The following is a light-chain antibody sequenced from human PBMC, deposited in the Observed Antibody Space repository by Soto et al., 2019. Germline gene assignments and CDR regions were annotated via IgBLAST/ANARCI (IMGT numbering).Light chain of an antibody. V-gene: IGLV1-44*01. Sequence: QSVLTQPPSASGTPGQRVIISCSGSSSNIGSNTVNWYHQLPGTAPKLLIYSNNQRPSGVPDRFSGSKSGTSASLAISGLQSEDEADYYCAAWDDSLNGWVFGGGTQLTVL. CDR2: SNN. J-gene: IGLJ3*02. CDR3: AAWDDSLNGWV. CDR1: SSNIGSNT.